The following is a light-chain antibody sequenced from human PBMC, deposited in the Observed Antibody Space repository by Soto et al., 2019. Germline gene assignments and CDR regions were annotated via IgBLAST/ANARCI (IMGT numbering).Light chain of an antibody. Sequence: DIVLTQSPATLSLSPGDRATLSCRASQSVSRYLAWYQQKPGQAPRLLIYDASNRATGIPARFSGSGSGTVFILTISSLDPEDFAVYCCQQRSNWPPRTFGQGTKVDIK. V-gene: IGKV3-11*01. J-gene: IGKJ1*01. CDR2: DAS. CDR1: QSVSRY. CDR3: QQRSNWPPRT.